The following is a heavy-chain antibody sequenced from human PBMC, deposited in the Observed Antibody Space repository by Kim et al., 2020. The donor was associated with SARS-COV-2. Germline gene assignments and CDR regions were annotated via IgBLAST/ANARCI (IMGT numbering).Heavy chain of an antibody. Sequence: GGSLRLSCTASGFTFGDYAMSWFRQAPGKGLEWVGFIRSKAYGGTTEYAASVKGRFTIPRDDSKSIAYLQMNSLKTEDTSVYYCTRIPFGGRIAAAGAFDYWGQGTLVTVSS. J-gene: IGHJ4*02. CDR1: GFTFGDYA. D-gene: IGHD6-13*01. V-gene: IGHV3-49*03. CDR3: TRIPFGGRIAAAGAFDY. CDR2: IRSKAYGGTT.